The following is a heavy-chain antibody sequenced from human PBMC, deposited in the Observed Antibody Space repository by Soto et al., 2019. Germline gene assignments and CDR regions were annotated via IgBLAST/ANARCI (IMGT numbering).Heavy chain of an antibody. J-gene: IGHJ6*02. CDR3: ARDGQEQQLVLGYYGMDV. Sequence: PGGSLRLSCAASGFTFSSYAMHWVRQAPGKGLEWVAVISYDGSNKYYADSVKGRVTISRDNSKNSLYLQMNSLRAEDTAVYYCARDGQEQQLVLGYYGMDVWGQGTTVTVSS. V-gene: IGHV3-30-3*01. CDR2: ISYDGSNK. CDR1: GFTFSSYA. D-gene: IGHD6-13*01.